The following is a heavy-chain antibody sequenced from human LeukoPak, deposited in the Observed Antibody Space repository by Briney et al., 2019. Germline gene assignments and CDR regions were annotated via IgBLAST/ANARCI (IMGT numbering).Heavy chain of an antibody. CDR1: GKTFTSSY. J-gene: IGHJ4*02. D-gene: IGHD3-3*01. Sequence: AASVKVSCKASGKTFTSSYFHWVRQAPGQGLEWMGMIYPSGDSTIYAQKFQGRVTLTRDTSTSTGHMELSSLRSEDTAVYYCTRTFLGSLPHFDYWGQGTLVTVSS. V-gene: IGHV1-46*01. CDR3: TRTFLGSLPHFDY. CDR2: IYPSGDST.